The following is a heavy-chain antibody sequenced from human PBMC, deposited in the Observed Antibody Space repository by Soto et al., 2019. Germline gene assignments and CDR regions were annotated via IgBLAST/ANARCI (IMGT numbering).Heavy chain of an antibody. D-gene: IGHD3-3*01. CDR1: GYTFTSYY. Sequence: QVQLVQSGAEVKKPGASVKVSCKASGYTFTSYYMHWVRQAPGQGLEWMGIINPSGGSTSYAQKLQGRATMTRDTSTSTVYMERSSLRSEDTAVYYCARDMEAVGGVVIYRWFDPWGQGTLVTVSS. V-gene: IGHV1-46*04. J-gene: IGHJ5*02. CDR2: INPSGGST. CDR3: ARDMEAVGGVVIYRWFDP.